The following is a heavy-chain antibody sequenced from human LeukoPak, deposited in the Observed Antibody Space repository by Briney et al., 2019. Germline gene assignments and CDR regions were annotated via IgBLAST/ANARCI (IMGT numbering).Heavy chain of an antibody. J-gene: IGHJ4*02. CDR3: AKVPQWSSFRFFDY. Sequence: GGSLRLSCAASGFTFSSYSMNWVRQAPGKGLEWVSYISSSSSTTYYADSVKGRFTISRDNSKNTLYLQMNSLRAEDTAVYYCAKVPQWSSFRFFDYWGQGTLVTVSS. CDR2: ISSSSSTT. CDR1: GFTFSSYS. D-gene: IGHD6-13*01. V-gene: IGHV3-48*01.